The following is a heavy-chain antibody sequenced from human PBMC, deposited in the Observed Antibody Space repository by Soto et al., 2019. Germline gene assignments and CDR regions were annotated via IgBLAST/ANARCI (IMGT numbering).Heavy chain of an antibody. CDR1: GGSLSNYY. Sequence: SETLSLTCSVSGGSLSNYYWTWIRQPPGKGLEWIGYIYYSGSTYYNPSLKSRVTISVDTPKNQFSLKLSSVTAADTAVYYCARSVFPWGQGTLVTVSS. CDR2: IYYSGST. V-gene: IGHV4-59*06. J-gene: IGHJ5*02. CDR3: ARSVFP.